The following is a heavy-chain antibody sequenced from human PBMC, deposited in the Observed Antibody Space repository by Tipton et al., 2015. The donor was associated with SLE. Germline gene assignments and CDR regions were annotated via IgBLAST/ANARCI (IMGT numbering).Heavy chain of an antibody. CDR1: GFTFSSYE. CDR3: ARADGYFDY. Sequence: SLRLSCAASGFTFSSYERNWVRQAPGKGLEGVSYISSSGSTIYYADSVKGRFTISRDNAKNSLYLQMNSLRAEDTAVYYCARADGYFDYWGQGTLVTVSS. V-gene: IGHV3-48*03. CDR2: ISSSGSTI. J-gene: IGHJ4*02.